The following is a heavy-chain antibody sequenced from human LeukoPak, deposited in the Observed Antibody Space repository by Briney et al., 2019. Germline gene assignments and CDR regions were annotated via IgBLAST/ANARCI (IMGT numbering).Heavy chain of an antibody. CDR2: IYYTGST. D-gene: IGHD3-10*01. Sequence: SETLSLTCTVSSGSIRSYYWSWIPQSPGKGLVWFGYIYYTGSTNYNPSLKSRVTISVDTSKNHFSLKLSSVTAAGTSVYYCARQGSYNYFYYWGQGTLVTVSS. J-gene: IGHJ4*02. V-gene: IGHV4-59*08. CDR3: ARQGSYNYFYY. CDR1: SGSIRSYY.